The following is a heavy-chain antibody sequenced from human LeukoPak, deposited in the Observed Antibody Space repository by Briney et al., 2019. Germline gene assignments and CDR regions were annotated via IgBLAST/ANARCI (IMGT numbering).Heavy chain of an antibody. D-gene: IGHD3-22*01. CDR1: GFALSSYE. V-gene: IGHV3-23*01. J-gene: IGHJ4*02. CDR3: ARDSSYYYDSSALKY. Sequence: GGSLRLSCTVSGFALSSYEMSWIRQAPGKGLEWVSSIDYSGGSSYYADSVKGRFTISRDNAKNSLYLQMNSLRAEDTAVYYCARDSSYYYDSSALKYWGQGTLVTVSS. CDR2: IDYSGGSS.